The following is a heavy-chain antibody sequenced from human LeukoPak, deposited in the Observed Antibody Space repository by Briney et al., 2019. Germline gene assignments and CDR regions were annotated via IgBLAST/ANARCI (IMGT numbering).Heavy chain of an antibody. J-gene: IGHJ4*02. V-gene: IGHV3-23*01. D-gene: IGHD7-27*01. CDR2: IRGSGGNT. CDR1: GFTFSNYA. Sequence: PGGSLRLSCAASGFTFSNYAMSWVRQAPGKGLEWVSGIRGSGGNTYYADSVKGRFTISRDNSKNTLYLQMNSLRAEDTAVYYCASLTGDWGTFDYWGQGTLVTVSS. CDR3: ASLTGDWGTFDY.